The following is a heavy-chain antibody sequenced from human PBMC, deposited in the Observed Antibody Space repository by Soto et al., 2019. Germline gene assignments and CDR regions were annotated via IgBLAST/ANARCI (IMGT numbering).Heavy chain of an antibody. V-gene: IGHV3-30-3*01. J-gene: IGHJ6*02. CDR1: GFTFSSYA. D-gene: IGHD6-6*01. CDR3: ASDDHSSSYV. CDR2: ISYDGSNK. Sequence: QVQLVESGGGVVQPGRSLRLSCAASGFTFSSYAMHWVRQVPGERLESVAVISYDGSNKYHADSVKGRFTISRDNSKNALSLQMSSLRPEDTAVYYCASDDHSSSYVWGQGTTVTVSS.